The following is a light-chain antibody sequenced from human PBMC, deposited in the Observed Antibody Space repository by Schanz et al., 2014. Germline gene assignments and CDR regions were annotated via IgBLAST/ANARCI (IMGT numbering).Light chain of an antibody. V-gene: IGKV3-11*02. J-gene: IGKJ4*01. CDR3: QQRYSWPLT. Sequence: EIVLTQSPATLSLSPGERATLSCGASQSVSSNLAWYQQKPGQAPRLLIYDASNRATGTPGRFSGSGSWGDYTLTISSLQPEDSAVYYCQQRYSWPLTFGGGTKVEI. CDR2: DAS. CDR1: QSVSSN.